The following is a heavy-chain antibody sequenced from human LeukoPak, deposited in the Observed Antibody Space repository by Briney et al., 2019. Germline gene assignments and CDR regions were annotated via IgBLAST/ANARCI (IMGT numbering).Heavy chain of an antibody. Sequence: SQTLSLTCAISGDSVSSNSAAWNWIRQSPSRGLEWLGRTYYRSKWYKEYALSVKSRITINPDTSRNQFSLQLNSVTPEDTAVYYCTSLTGDTDYWGQGTLVTVSS. J-gene: IGHJ4*02. CDR1: GDSVSSNSAA. CDR2: TYYRSKWYK. CDR3: TSLTGDTDY. D-gene: IGHD7-27*01. V-gene: IGHV6-1*01.